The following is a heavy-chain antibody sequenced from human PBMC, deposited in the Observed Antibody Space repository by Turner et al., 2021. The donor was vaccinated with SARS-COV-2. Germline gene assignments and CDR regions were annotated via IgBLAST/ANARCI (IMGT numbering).Heavy chain of an antibody. Sequence: QVQLQQWGAGLLKPSDTLSLTCAVYGGSFSGYYLSWIRQPPGKELEWIGEIKHSGSTNYNPSLKRRVTITVDTSKNQFSLNLSSVTAAEKAVDYCARGGGYSNGALDYWGQGTLVTVS. V-gene: IGHV4-34*01. CDR2: IKHSGST. CDR3: ARGGGYSNGALDY. CDR1: GGSFSGYY. D-gene: IGHD5-18*01. J-gene: IGHJ4*02.